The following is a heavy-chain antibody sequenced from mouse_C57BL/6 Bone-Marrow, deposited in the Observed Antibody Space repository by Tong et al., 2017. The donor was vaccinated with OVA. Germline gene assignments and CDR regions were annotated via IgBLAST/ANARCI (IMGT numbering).Heavy chain of an antibody. CDR2: IDPENGDT. V-gene: IGHV14-4*01. D-gene: IGHD2-1*01. CDR3: TTNGNYRG. CDR1: GYTFTSYG. Sequence: EVQLQESGAELVRPGSSVKMSCKTSGYTFTSYGINWVKQRPEQGLEWIGWIDPENGDTEYASKFQGKATITADTSSNTAYLQLSSLTSEDTAVYYCTTNGNYRGRGQGTTLTGSS. J-gene: IGHJ2*01.